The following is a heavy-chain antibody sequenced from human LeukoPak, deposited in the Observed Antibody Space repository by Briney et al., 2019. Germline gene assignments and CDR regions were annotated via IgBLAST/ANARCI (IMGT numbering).Heavy chain of an antibody. CDR1: GYSFSSYA. V-gene: IGHV7-4-1*02. J-gene: IGHJ5*02. CDR3: AANPLRFDP. CDR2: INTNTGNP. Sequence: ASVNVSCTASGYSFSSYAMNWVRQAPGQGLEWMGWINTNTGNPTYAQGFTGRFVFSLDTSVSTAYLQISSLKAEDTAVYYCAANPLRFDPWGQGTLVIVSS.